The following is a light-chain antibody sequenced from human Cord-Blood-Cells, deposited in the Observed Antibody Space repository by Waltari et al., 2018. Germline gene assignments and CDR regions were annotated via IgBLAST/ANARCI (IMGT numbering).Light chain of an antibody. Sequence: QSALTQPASVSGSPGQSITISCTGTSSDFGSYNLVSWYQQHPGKAPKLMIYEGSNRPSGVSNRFSGSKSGNTASLTISGLQAEDEADYYCCSYAGSSTPYVFGTGTKVTVL. J-gene: IGLJ1*01. CDR3: CSYAGSSTPYV. V-gene: IGLV2-23*01. CDR2: EGS. CDR1: SSDFGSYNL.